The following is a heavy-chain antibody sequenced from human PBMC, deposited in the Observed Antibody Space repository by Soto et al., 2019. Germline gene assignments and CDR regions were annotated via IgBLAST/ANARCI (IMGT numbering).Heavy chain of an antibody. J-gene: IGHJ6*02. D-gene: IGHD6-13*01. CDR1: GGSISSGGYY. CDR3: ARTPFIAAADRFYYGMDV. V-gene: IGHV4-31*03. Sequence: QVQLQESGPGLVKPSQTLSLTCTVSGGSISSGGYYWSWIRQHPGKGMEWIGYIYYSGSTYYNPSLKSRVTISVDTSKNRFSLKLSSVTAADTAVYYCARTPFIAAADRFYYGMDVWGQGTTVTVSS. CDR2: IYYSGST.